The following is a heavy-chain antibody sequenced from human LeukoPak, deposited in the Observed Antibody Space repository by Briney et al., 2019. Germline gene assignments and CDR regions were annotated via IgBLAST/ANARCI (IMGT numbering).Heavy chain of an antibody. J-gene: IGHJ4*02. Sequence: SETLSLTCTVSGGSISSYYWSWIRQPPGKGLEWIGYIYYSGSTNYNPSLKSRVTISVDTSKNQFSLQLTSMTAADTAVYYCARDRGSGYYDYWGQGILVVVST. CDR1: GGSISSYY. V-gene: IGHV4-59*01. CDR2: IYYSGST. CDR3: ARDRGSGYYDY. D-gene: IGHD3-22*01.